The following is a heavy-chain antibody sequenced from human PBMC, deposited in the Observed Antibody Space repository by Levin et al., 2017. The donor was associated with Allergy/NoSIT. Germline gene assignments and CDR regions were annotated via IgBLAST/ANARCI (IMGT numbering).Heavy chain of an antibody. CDR2: IYYSGST. CDR1: GVSINRYQ. J-gene: IGHJ4*02. Sequence: SETLSLTCAVSGVSINRYQWNWIRQTPGRGLEWIGYIYYSGSTKYNPSLKSRVTISVDMSKNEFSLKLTSVTAADTGVYYCARDGDVGNWSYYFDPWGQGIRVTVSS. V-gene: IGHV4-59*01. D-gene: IGHD1-1*01. CDR3: ARDGDVGNWSYYFDP.